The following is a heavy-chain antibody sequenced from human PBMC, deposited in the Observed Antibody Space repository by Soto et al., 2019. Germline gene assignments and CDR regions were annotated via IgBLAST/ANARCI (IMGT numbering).Heavy chain of an antibody. CDR2: ISWNSGSI. CDR3: AKGSWLDS. J-gene: IGHJ5*01. Sequence: GGSLRLSCAASGFTFDDYAMHWVRQAPGKGLEWVSGISWNSGSIAYADSVKGRFTISRDNSENTLYLQMNSLTAEDTAVYYCAKGSWLDSWGQGTLVTVSS. CDR1: GFTFDDYA. V-gene: IGHV3-9*01.